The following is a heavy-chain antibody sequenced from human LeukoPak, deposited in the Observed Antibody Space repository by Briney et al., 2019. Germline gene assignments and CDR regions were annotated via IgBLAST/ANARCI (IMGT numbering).Heavy chain of an antibody. D-gene: IGHD6-6*01. CDR3: ARLIAARPYNYYYMDV. J-gene: IGHJ6*03. Sequence: SETLSLTCIVSGGSISSSHWSWIRQPPGKELEWIGYIYYSGGTTYNPSLKSRVTVSVDTSTNLFSLKLSSVTAADTAVYYCARLIAARPYNYYYMDVWGKGTTVTVSS. CDR2: IYYSGGT. CDR1: GGSISSSH. V-gene: IGHV4-59*01.